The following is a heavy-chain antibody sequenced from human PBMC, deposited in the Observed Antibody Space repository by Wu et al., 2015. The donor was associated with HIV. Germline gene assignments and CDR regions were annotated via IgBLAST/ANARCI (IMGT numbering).Heavy chain of an antibody. Sequence: QVQLVQSESEVKKPGASVKVSCKASGYTFTEYYIHWVRQAPGHGLEWMGWINPYSGAATYAQSFQERVTMTRDTSINTAYMEVSSLTSDDTAKYYCARGAPVKMIVITMPGAFDMWAKGQWSPXLQ. D-gene: IGHD3-10*01. CDR2: INPYSGAA. CDR3: ARGAPVKMIVITMPGAFDM. CDR1: GYTFTEYY. J-gene: IGHJ3*02. V-gene: IGHV1-2*02.